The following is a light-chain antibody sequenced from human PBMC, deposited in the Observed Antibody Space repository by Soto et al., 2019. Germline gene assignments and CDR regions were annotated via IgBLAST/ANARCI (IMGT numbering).Light chain of an antibody. Sequence: EIVMTQSPATLSVSPGERATLSCRASQSLSSNLAWYQQKPGQAPRPLIYGASTRATGIPARFSGSGSGTEFTLTISSLQSEDFAVYYCQQYNNWPPAITFGQGTRLEIK. CDR2: GAS. CDR1: QSLSSN. CDR3: QQYNNWPPAIT. J-gene: IGKJ5*01. V-gene: IGKV3-15*01.